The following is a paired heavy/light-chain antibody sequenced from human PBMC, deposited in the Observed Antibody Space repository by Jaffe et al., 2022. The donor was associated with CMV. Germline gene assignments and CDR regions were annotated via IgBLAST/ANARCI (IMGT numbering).Light chain of an antibody. CDR1: SSKIGDDY. CDR3: GTWDSSLSILI. V-gene: IGLV1-51*01. Sequence: QSVLTQPPSVSAAPGQKVTISCSGSSSKIGDDYVSWYQHLPGTAPKLLIYDNTERPSGIPGRFSGSRSATSATLDITGLQTGDEADYYCGTWDSSLSILIFGGGTKLTVL. CDR2: DNT. J-gene: IGLJ2*01.
Heavy chain of an antibody. CDR3: ARRYSGYDQHIDY. CDR1: GYIFSDYW. D-gene: IGHD5-12*01. J-gene: IGHJ4*02. CDR2: IYPGDSDT. V-gene: IGHV5-51*01. Sequence: EVQLVQSAAEIKKPGETLKISCKASGYIFSDYWIGWVRQMPGKGLEWMGVIYPGDSDTRYSPSFQGQVTISADKSIGSAYLQWSSLKASDTAIYYCARRYSGYDQHIDYWGQGTLVTVSS.